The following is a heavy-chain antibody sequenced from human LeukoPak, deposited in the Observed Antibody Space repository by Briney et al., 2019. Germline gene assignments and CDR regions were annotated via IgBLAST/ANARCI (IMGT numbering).Heavy chain of an antibody. D-gene: IGHD3-3*01. CDR2: ISGSGGST. Sequence: GGSLRLSCAASGFTFSSYAMSWVRQAPGKGLEWVSAISGSGGSTYYADSVKGRFTISRDNSKNTLYLQMNSLRAEDTAVYYCTKRNFAGTDFWSGFDPWGQGTLVTVSS. CDR3: TKRNFAGTDFWSGFDP. J-gene: IGHJ5*02. CDR1: GFTFSSYA. V-gene: IGHV3-23*01.